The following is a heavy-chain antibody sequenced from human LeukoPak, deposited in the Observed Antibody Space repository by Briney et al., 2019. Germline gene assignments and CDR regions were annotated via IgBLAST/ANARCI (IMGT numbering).Heavy chain of an antibody. CDR2: ISGTTSLI. CDR3: ARDVGYYSY. Sequence: PGGSLRLCCAASGFSFSSYTMNWVRQAPGKGLEWVSSISGTTSLIYYADSVKGRFTISRDNTKDSPYLQMNSLRAEDTAVYYCARDVGYYSYWGQGALVTVSS. V-gene: IGHV3-21*01. CDR1: GFSFSSYT. J-gene: IGHJ4*02. D-gene: IGHD3-22*01.